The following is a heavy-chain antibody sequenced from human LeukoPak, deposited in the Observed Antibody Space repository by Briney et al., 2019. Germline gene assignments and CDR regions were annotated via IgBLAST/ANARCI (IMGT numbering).Heavy chain of an antibody. CDR2: IYYSGST. Sequence: PSGTLSLTCTVSGGSVSSYYWNWIRQSPGKGLEWIGYIYYSGSTNSNPSLKSRVTISVDTSKNQFSLKLNSVTAADAAVYYCARDYRFGGGCFDYWGQGTLVTVSS. J-gene: IGHJ4*02. CDR1: GGSVSSYY. V-gene: IGHV4-59*02. CDR3: ARDYRFGGGCFDY. D-gene: IGHD3-10*01.